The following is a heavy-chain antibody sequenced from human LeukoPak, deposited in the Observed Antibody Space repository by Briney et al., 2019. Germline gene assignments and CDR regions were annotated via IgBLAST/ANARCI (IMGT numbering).Heavy chain of an antibody. V-gene: IGHV1-18*01. D-gene: IGHD4-17*01. CDR2: ISAYNGNT. J-gene: IGHJ3*02. CDR3: ARDYQSSRAVTTPRDAFDI. Sequence: ASVKVSCKASGYTFTSYGISWVRQAPGQGLEWMGWISAYNGNTNYAQKLQGRVTMTTDTSTSTAYMELRSLRSDDTAVYYCARDYQSSRAVTTPRDAFDIWGQGTMVTVSS. CDR1: GYTFTSYG.